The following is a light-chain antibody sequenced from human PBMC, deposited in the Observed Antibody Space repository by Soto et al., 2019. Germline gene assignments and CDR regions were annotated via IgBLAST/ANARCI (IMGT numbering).Light chain of an antibody. CDR3: QQYYSFPYT. J-gene: IGKJ2*01. V-gene: IGKV1D-8*01. Sequence: VIWMTQSPSLLSASTGDRVTISCRMSQGIRSYLAWYQQKPGKAPELLIYAASTLQSGVPSRFSGSGSGTDFTLTISCLQSEDFATYYCQQYYSFPYTFGHGTKLEIK. CDR2: AAS. CDR1: QGIRSY.